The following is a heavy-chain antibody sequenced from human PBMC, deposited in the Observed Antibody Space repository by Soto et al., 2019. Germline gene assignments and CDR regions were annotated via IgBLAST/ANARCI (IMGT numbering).Heavy chain of an antibody. Sequence: GGSLRLSCAASGFTFSSYSMNWVRQAPGKGLEWVSSISSSSSYLYYADSWKGRFTISRDNAKNSLYLQMNSLRAEDTAVYYCARSRKGTSNPKSGYYGMDVWGQVTTVTVSS. J-gene: IGHJ6*02. CDR2: ISSSSSYL. CDR3: ARSRKGTSNPKSGYYGMDV. CDR1: GFTFSSYS. D-gene: IGHD4-4*01. V-gene: IGHV3-21*01.